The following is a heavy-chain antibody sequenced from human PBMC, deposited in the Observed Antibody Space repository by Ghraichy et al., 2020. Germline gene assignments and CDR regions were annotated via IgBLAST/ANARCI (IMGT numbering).Heavy chain of an antibody. CDR2: INHSGST. D-gene: IGHD6-19*01. CDR3: ARVRGRYSSVVY. CDR1: GGSFSGYY. V-gene: IGHV4-34*01. Sequence: SETLSLTCAVYGGSFSGYYWSWIRQPPGKGLEWIGEINHSGSTNYNPSLKSRVTISVDTSKNQFSLKLSSVTAADTAVYYCARVRGRYSSVVYWGQGTLVTVSS. J-gene: IGHJ4*02.